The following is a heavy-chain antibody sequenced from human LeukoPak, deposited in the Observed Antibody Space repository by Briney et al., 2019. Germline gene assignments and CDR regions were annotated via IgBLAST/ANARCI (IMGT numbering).Heavy chain of an antibody. D-gene: IGHD3-3*01. CDR2: IYYSGST. CDR1: GGSISSSSYY. V-gene: IGHV4-39*07. Sequence: SETLSLTCTVSGGSISSSSYYWAWIRQPPGKGPEWIGSIYYSGSTYYNPSLKSRVTISVDTSKNQFSLKLSSVTAADTAVYYCARTARYDFWSGYPSYFDYWGQGTLVTVSS. J-gene: IGHJ4*02. CDR3: ARTARYDFWSGYPSYFDY.